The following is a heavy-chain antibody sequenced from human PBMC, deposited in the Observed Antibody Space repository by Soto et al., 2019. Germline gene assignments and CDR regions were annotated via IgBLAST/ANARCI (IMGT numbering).Heavy chain of an antibody. J-gene: IGHJ6*02. CDR3: ARLGRQRYYYYGMDV. CDR2: IYPGDSDT. V-gene: IGHV5-51*01. Sequence: GESLKISCKGSGYSFTSYWIGWVRQMPGKGLEWMGIIYPGDSDTRYRPSCQGQVTISADKSISTAYLQWSSLKASDTAMYYCARLGRQRYYYYGMDVWGQGTTVTVSS. D-gene: IGHD6-6*01. CDR1: GYSFTSYW.